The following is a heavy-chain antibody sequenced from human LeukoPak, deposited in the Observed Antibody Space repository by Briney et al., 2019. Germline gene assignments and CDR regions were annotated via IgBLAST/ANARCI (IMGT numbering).Heavy chain of an antibody. CDR3: AKGQELDDGVFDS. D-gene: IGHD1-1*01. CDR2: IRSNGDTT. Sequence: SGGSLRLSCTASGFTFSSLAMTWVRQAPGKGLEWVSTIRSNGDTTYNADSVKGRFTISRDNSKNTLYSELNSLRVEDTATFYCAKGQELDDGVFDSWGQGTMVTVSS. CDR1: GFTFSSLA. J-gene: IGHJ4*02. V-gene: IGHV3-23*01.